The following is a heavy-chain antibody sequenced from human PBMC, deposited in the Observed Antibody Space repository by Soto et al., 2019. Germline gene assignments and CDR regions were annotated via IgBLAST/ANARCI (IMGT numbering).Heavy chain of an antibody. CDR3: AYSSTPFDY. V-gene: IGHV3-23*01. CDR1: GFTFSSYA. J-gene: IGHJ4*02. D-gene: IGHD6-13*01. Sequence: PGGSLRLSCAASGFTFSSYAMTWVRQAPGKGLEWVSGIVGSGGRTHYADSVKGRFTISRDNSKNTLYLQMNSLRAEDTAVYYCAYSSTPFDYWGQGTLVTVSS. CDR2: IVGSGGRT.